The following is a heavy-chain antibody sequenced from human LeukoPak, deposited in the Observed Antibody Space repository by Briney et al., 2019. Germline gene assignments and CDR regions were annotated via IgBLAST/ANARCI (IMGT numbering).Heavy chain of an antibody. D-gene: IGHD4-17*01. CDR1: GYTHAEVS. J-gene: IGHJ4*02. V-gene: IGHV1-24*01. CDR2: FDPEDREP. Sequence: ASVKVSCKISGYTHAEVSMHWVRQAPGEGLEWMGGFDPEDREPIYARKFQGRVTMTEDTSTDTAYMDLSGLRSDDTAVYYCATEIVGYGDVHYFDHWGQGTLVTVSS. CDR3: ATEIVGYGDVHYFDH.